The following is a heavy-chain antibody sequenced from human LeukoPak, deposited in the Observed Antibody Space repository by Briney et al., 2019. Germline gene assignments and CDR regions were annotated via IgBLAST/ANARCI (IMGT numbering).Heavy chain of an antibody. J-gene: IGHJ4*02. D-gene: IGHD6-6*01. Sequence: GGALRLSCAASGFTLSTSWISWVRLAPGRGREGVANIKQDGSEKNYVDSVKGRFTISRDNAKDLLYLQMNSLRVEDTAMYYCAGYSRSSEAYWGQGTLVTVSS. CDR3: AGYSRSSEAY. CDR1: GFTLSTSW. V-gene: IGHV3-7*01. CDR2: IKQDGSEK.